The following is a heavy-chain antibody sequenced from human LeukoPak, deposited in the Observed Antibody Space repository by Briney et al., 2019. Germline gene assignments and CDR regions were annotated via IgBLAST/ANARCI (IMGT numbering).Heavy chain of an antibody. CDR2: ISSSSSYI. CDR3: ARDRSGSYFGLGAFDI. CDR1: GFTFSSYS. D-gene: IGHD1-26*01. Sequence: GGSLRLSCAASGFTFSSYSMNWVRQAPGKGLEWVSSISSSSSYIYYADSVKGRFTISRDNAKNSLYLQMNSLRAEDTAVYYCARDRSGSYFGLGAFDIWGQGTMVTASS. V-gene: IGHV3-21*01. J-gene: IGHJ3*02.